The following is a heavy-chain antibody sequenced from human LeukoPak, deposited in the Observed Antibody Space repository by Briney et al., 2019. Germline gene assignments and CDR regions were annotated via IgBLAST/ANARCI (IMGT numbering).Heavy chain of an antibody. CDR3: AKPLYCSGGSCLDAFDI. CDR2: IWYDGSNK. CDR1: GFTFSSYG. Sequence: PGGSLRLSCAASGFTFSSYGMHWVRQAPGKGLEWVAVIWYDGSNKYYADSVKGRFTISRDNSKNTLYLQMNSLRAEDTAVCYCAKPLYCSGGSCLDAFDIWGQGTMVTVSS. V-gene: IGHV3-33*06. D-gene: IGHD2-15*01. J-gene: IGHJ3*02.